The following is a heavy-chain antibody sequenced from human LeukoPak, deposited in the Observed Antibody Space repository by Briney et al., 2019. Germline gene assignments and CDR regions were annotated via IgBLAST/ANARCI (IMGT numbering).Heavy chain of an antibody. CDR3: ARGGSYWGPLDY. CDR1: GFTFSSYS. CDR2: ISSSSSYI. J-gene: IGHJ4*02. D-gene: IGHD1-26*01. V-gene: IGHV3-21*01. Sequence: GGSLRLSCAASGFTFSSYSMNWVRQAPGKGLEWVSSISSSSSYIYYADSVKGRFTISRDNAKNSLYLQVNSLRAEDTAVYYCARGGSYWGPLDYWGQGTLVTVSS.